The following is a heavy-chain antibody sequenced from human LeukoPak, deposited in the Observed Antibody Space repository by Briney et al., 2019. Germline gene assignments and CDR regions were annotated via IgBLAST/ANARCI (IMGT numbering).Heavy chain of an antibody. Sequence: GGSLRLSCAASGFTFSSYAMHWVRQAPGKGLEWVAVISYDGSNKYYADSVKGRFTISRDNSKNTLYLQMNCLRAEDTAVYYCARDSDIAVAATFDYWGQGTLVTVSS. CDR1: GFTFSSYA. J-gene: IGHJ4*02. D-gene: IGHD6-19*01. V-gene: IGHV3-30-3*01. CDR2: ISYDGSNK. CDR3: ARDSDIAVAATFDY.